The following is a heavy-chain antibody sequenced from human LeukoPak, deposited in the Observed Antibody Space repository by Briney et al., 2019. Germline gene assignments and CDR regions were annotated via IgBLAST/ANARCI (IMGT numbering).Heavy chain of an antibody. CDR3: ARGDYYDSSGYFSTFDY. CDR1: GGSISSGDYY. CDR2: IYYSGST. Sequence: SETLSLTCTVSGGSISSGDYYWRWIRQPPGKGLEWIGYIYYSGSTYYNPSLKSRVTISVDTSKNQFSLKLSSVTAADTAVYYCARGDYYDSSGYFSTFDYWGQGTLVTVSS. D-gene: IGHD3-22*01. V-gene: IGHV4-30-4*01. J-gene: IGHJ4*02.